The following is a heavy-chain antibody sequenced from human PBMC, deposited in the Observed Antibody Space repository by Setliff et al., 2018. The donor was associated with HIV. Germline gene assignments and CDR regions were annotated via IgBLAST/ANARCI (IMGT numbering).Heavy chain of an antibody. CDR1: GGSISSSSYY. J-gene: IGHJ4*02. CDR2: IFYSGST. V-gene: IGHV4-39*02. CDR3: ARDQSDWFY. Sequence: LSLTCTVSGGSISSSSYYWDWIRQPPGKGLEWIGSIFYSGSTYYNPSLKSRVTISVDTSKNQFSLKLSSVTAADTAVYYCARDQSDWFYWGQGTLVTVSS. D-gene: IGHD3-3*01.